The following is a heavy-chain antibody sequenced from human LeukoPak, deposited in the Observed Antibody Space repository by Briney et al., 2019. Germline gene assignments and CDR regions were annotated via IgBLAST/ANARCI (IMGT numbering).Heavy chain of an antibody. CDR2: ISSSGSTI. D-gene: IGHD3-22*01. CDR1: GFTFSSYE. CDR3: AKEHGYYYDSSGYSGDAFDI. V-gene: IGHV3-48*03. J-gene: IGHJ3*02. Sequence: GGSLRLSCAASGFTFSSYEMNWVRQAPGKGLEWVSYISSSGSTIYYADSVKGRFTISRDNSKNTLYLQMNSLRAEDTAVYYCAKEHGYYYDSSGYSGDAFDIWGQGTMVTVSS.